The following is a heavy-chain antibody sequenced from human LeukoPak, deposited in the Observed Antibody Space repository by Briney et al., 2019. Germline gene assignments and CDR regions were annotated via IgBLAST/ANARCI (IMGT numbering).Heavy chain of an antibody. D-gene: IGHD5-18*01. CDR2: ISSSSSYI. J-gene: IGHJ3*02. Sequence: GGSLRLSCAASGFTFSSYSMNWVPQAPGKGLEWVSSISSSSSYIYYADSVKGRFTISRDNAKNSLYLQMNSLRAEDTAVYYCARVADRIQAFDIWGQGTMATVSS. V-gene: IGHV3-21*01. CDR3: ARVADRIQAFDI. CDR1: GFTFSSYS.